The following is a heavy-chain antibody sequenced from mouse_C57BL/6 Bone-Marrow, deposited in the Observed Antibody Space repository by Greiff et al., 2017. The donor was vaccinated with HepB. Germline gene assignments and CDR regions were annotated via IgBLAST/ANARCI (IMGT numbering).Heavy chain of an antibody. CDR1: GFTFTDYY. CDR2: IRNKATGYTT. D-gene: IGHD1-1*01. V-gene: IGHV7-3*01. CDR3: ARYAYGSLDY. Sequence: VQLKESGGGLVQPGGSLILSCAASGFTFTDYYMSWVRQPPGKALEWLGFIRNKATGYTTEYSASVKGRFTISRDNSQSILYLQMNALRAEDSATYYCARYAYGSLDYWGQGTTLTVSS. J-gene: IGHJ2*01.